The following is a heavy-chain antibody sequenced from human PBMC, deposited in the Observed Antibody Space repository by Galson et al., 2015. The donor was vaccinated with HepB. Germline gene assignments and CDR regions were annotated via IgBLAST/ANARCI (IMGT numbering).Heavy chain of an antibody. CDR3: ARLVEYCSSTSCYYYYYYMDV. CDR2: IYYSGST. CDR1: GGSISSYY. J-gene: IGHJ6*03. Sequence: LSLTCTVSGGSISSYYWSWIRQPPGKGLEWIGYIYYSGSTNYNPSLKSRVTISVDTSKNQFSLKLSSVTAADTAVYYCARLVEYCSSTSCYYYYYYMDVWGKGTTVTVSS. D-gene: IGHD2-2*01. V-gene: IGHV4-59*01.